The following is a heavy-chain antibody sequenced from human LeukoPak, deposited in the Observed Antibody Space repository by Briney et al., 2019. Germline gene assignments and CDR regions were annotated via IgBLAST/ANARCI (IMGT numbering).Heavy chain of an antibody. CDR3: ASLYDSSDHFDY. CDR1: GYTFTGYY. D-gene: IGHD3-22*01. J-gene: IGHJ4*02. V-gene: IGHV1-2*02. Sequence: ASVKVSCKASGYTFTGYYMHWVRQAPGQGPEWMGWINPNSGGTNYAQKFQGRVTMTRDTSISTAYMELSRLRSDDTAVYCCASLYDSSDHFDYWGQGTLVTVSS. CDR2: INPNSGGT.